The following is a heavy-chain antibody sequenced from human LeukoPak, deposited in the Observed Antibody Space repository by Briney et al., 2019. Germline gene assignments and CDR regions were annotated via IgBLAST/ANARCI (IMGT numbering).Heavy chain of an antibody. CDR2: ISSSSSYI. J-gene: IGHJ4*02. Sequence: GGSLRLSCAASGFTFSSYSMNWVRQAPGKGREWFSSISSSSSYIYYADSVKGRFTISRDNDKHSLYLQMNSLRAEDTAVYYCARGLRGPYDILTGFANDYWGQGTLVTVSS. CDR3: ARGLRGPYDILTGFANDY. D-gene: IGHD3-9*01. V-gene: IGHV3-21*01. CDR1: GFTFSSYS.